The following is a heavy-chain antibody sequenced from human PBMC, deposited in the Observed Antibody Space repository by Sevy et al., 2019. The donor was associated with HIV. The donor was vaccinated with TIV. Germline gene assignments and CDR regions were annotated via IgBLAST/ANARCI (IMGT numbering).Heavy chain of an antibody. CDR2: IKSKPDGGTT. CDR1: GFTFSNAW. V-gene: IGHV3-15*01. J-gene: IGHJ4*02. Sequence: GGSLRLSCAASGFTFSNAWMNWVRQAPGKGLEWVGRIKSKPDGGTTDYAAPVKGRFTISRDDSRGTVYLQMNSLKTDDTAVFYCATGWYYFDYWGQGTPVTVSS. CDR3: ATGWYYFDY. D-gene: IGHD2-15*01.